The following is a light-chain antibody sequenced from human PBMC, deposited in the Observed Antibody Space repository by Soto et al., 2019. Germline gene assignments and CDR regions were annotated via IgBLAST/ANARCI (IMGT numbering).Light chain of an antibody. CDR1: QSVSSN. J-gene: IGKJ5*01. CDR3: QQRSNWPPIT. CDR2: DAS. V-gene: IGKV3-11*01. Sequence: PATLSVSKRERATLSCRASQSVSSNLAWYQQKPGQAPRLLIYDASNRATGIPARFSGSGSGTDFTLTISSLEPEDFAVYYCQQRSNWPPITFGQRRLLEIK.